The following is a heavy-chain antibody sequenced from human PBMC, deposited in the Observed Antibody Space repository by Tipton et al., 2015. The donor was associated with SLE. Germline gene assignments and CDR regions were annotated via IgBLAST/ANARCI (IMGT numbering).Heavy chain of an antibody. Sequence: QLVQSGAEVKKPGASVKVSCKASGYTFTTYDVTWVRQAPGQGFEWMGWISAYNGNTNYAQKFQGRVTLTTDTSTNTAYMELRSLRSDDTAVYYCARVHSPYGDYVGWFDPWGQGTLVTVSS. CDR3: ARVHSPYGDYVGWFDP. CDR2: ISAYNGNT. V-gene: IGHV1-18*01. D-gene: IGHD4-17*01. J-gene: IGHJ5*02. CDR1: GYTFTTYD.